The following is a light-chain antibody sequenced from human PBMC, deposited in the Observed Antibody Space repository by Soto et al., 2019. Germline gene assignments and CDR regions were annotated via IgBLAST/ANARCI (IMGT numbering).Light chain of an antibody. CDR3: AGWDDSHVV. J-gene: IGLJ2*01. Sequence: QSVLVQPPSASGTPGQGVNISCSGSSSNIGRHSVSWYQHVPGAPPKLLIFSNDHRPSGVPDRFSGSKSGTSASLAISGLQSEDEADYYCAGWDDSHVVFGGGTKLTVL. CDR2: SND. V-gene: IGLV1-44*01. CDR1: SSNIGRHS.